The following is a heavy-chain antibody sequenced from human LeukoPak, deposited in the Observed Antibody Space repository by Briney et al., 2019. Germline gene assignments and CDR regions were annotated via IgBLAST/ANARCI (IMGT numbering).Heavy chain of an antibody. CDR2: IWYDGSNK. D-gene: IGHD6-19*01. V-gene: IGHV3-33*06. CDR1: GFTFSNYD. CDR3: AKNQGQWLVPVDY. Sequence: PGRSLRLSCAVSGFTFSNYDMHWVRQAPGKGLEWVAVIWYDGSNKYYADSVKGRFTISRDNSKNTLYLQMNNLRAEDTALYYCAKNQGQWLVPVDYWGQGTLVTVSS. J-gene: IGHJ4*02.